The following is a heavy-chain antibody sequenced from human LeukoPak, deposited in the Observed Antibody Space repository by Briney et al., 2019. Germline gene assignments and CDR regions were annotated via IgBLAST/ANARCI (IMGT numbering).Heavy chain of an antibody. CDR2: IKQDGSEN. Sequence: GGSLRLSCAASGFTFSRYWMSWVRQAPGKGLEWVANIKQDGSENYYVDSVKGRFTISRDNAKNSLFLQMNSLRAEDTAVYYCARGVFGDVAAPFDYWGQGTLVTVSS. D-gene: IGHD4-17*01. CDR1: GFTFSRYW. CDR3: ARGVFGDVAAPFDY. J-gene: IGHJ4*02. V-gene: IGHV3-7*01.